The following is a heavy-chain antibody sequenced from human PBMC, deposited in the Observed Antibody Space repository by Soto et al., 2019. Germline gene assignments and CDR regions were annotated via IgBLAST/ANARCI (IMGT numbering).Heavy chain of an antibody. J-gene: IGHJ6*02. D-gene: IGHD2-15*01. CDR3: ARGASGYCSGGSCHAKAPYYYYGMDV. Sequence: PGESLKISCKGSGYSFTSYWIGWVRQMPGKGLEWMGIIYPGDSDTRYSPSFQGQVTISADKSISTAYLQWSSLKASDTAMYYCARGASGYCSGGSCHAKAPYYYYGMDVWGQGTTVTVSS. CDR1: GYSFTSYW. V-gene: IGHV5-51*01. CDR2: IYPGDSDT.